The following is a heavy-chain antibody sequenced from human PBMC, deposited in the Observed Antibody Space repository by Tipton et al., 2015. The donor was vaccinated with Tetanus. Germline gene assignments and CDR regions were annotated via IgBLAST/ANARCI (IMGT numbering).Heavy chain of an antibody. V-gene: IGHV3-21*04. J-gene: IGHJ4*02. Sequence: SLRLSCAVSGFTFSNYKMNWVRQAPGRGLEWVSSISSTSRYIYYADSVKGRFTISRDNSKNTLYLQMNSLRVEDTAIYYCARAPRYCGGDCYHFDYWGQGTLVTVSS. CDR2: ISSTSRYI. CDR1: GFTFSNYK. CDR3: ARAPRYCGGDCYHFDY. D-gene: IGHD2-21*02.